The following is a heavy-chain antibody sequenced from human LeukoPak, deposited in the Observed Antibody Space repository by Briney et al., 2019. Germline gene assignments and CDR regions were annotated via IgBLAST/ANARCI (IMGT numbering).Heavy chain of an antibody. V-gene: IGHV3-30*18. CDR2: ISYDGSNK. Sequence: GRSLRLSCAASGFTFSSYGMHWVRQAPGKGLEWVAVISYDGSNKYYADSVKGRFTISRDNSKNTLYLQMNSLRAEDTAVYYCAKDRVAVAGSDYWGQGTLATVSS. CDR3: AKDRVAVAGSDY. D-gene: IGHD6-19*01. CDR1: GFTFSSYG. J-gene: IGHJ4*02.